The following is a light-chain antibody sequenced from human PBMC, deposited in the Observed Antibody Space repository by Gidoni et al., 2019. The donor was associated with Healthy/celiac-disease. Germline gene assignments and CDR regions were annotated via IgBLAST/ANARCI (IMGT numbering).Light chain of an antibody. CDR3: QQYYSTLWT. CDR1: PCVLYSSNNKIY. Sequence: DIVMTQSPDSLAVSLGERATINCQSSPCVLYSSNNKIYLAWYQQKPGQPPKLLIYWASTRESGVPDRFSGSGSGTAFTLTISSLQAEDVSVYYCQQYYSTLWTFXQXTKLEIK. V-gene: IGKV4-1*01. J-gene: IGKJ2*02. CDR2: WAS.